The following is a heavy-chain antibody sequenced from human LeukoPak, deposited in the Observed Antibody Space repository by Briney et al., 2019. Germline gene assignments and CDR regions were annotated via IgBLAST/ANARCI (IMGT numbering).Heavy chain of an antibody. CDR3: ATETTWRGFLSGSYFHY. V-gene: IGHV1-24*01. CDR1: GYTLTELS. J-gene: IGHJ4*02. D-gene: IGHD1-26*01. CDR2: FDPEDGET. Sequence: ASVKVSCKVSGYTLTELSMHWVRQAPGKGLEWMGGFDPEDGETIYAQKFQGRVTMTEDTSTDTAYMELSSLRSEDTAVYYCATETTWRGFLSGSYFHYWGQGTLVTVSS.